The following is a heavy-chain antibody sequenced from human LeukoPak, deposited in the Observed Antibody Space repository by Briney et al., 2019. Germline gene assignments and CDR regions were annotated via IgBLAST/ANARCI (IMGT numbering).Heavy chain of an antibody. Sequence: GGSLRLSCAASGFTFDDYGMSWVRQASGKGLEWVSGINWNSGSIGYADSVKGRFTISRDNAKNSLYLQMNSLRAEDMALYYCAKDRLSYYYYYYMDVWGKGTTVTVSS. D-gene: IGHD2-21*01. CDR1: GFTFDDYG. CDR3: AKDRLSYYYYYYMDV. J-gene: IGHJ6*03. V-gene: IGHV3-20*04. CDR2: INWNSGSI.